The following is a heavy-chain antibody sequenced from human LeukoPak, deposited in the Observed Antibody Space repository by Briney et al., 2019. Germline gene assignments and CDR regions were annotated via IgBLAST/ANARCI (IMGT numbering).Heavy chain of an antibody. CDR1: GFTFSSYW. D-gene: IGHD6-6*01. CDR2: IKQDGSEK. V-gene: IGHV3-7*01. Sequence: GGSLRLSCAASGFTFSSYWMSWVRQAPGKGLEWVANIKQDGSEKYYVDSVKGRFTISRDNTKNSLYLQMNSLRAEDTAVYYCARGRERGSSSSFTDYWGQGTLVIVSS. J-gene: IGHJ4*02. CDR3: ARGRERGSSSSFTDY.